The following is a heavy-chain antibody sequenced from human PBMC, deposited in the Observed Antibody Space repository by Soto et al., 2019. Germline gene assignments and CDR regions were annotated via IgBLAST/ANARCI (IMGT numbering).Heavy chain of an antibody. CDR1: GGTFSSNA. Sequence: ASVKVSCKASGGTFSSNAISWVRQAPGQGLEWMGGIIPIYASPNYAQNFQGRVTVTADKATSTAYLELSRLKFADSAIYYCAVTVTGSRSPLAHWGQGTLVTVSS. J-gene: IGHJ4*02. CDR3: AVTVTGSRSPLAH. V-gene: IGHV1-69*06. CDR2: IIPIYASP. D-gene: IGHD3-9*01.